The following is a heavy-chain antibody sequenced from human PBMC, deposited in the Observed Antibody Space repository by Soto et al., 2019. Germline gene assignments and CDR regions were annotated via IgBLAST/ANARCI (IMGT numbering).Heavy chain of an antibody. J-gene: IGHJ4*02. D-gene: IGHD6-19*01. CDR3: ARGPVAVLWY. V-gene: IGHV1-3*05. CDR2: TTAGNGNT. Sequence: QVQLVQSGAEEKKPGASGKVSGKASEYTFPSYAMHWVPKAPGQRLEWMGGTTAGNGNTKYSQKFQGRVTITRDTSASTAYMELSSLRSEDTAVYYCARGPVAVLWYWGQGTLVTVSS. CDR1: EYTFPSYA.